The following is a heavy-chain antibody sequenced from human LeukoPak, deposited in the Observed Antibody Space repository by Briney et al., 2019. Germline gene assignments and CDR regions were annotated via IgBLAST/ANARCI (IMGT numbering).Heavy chain of an antibody. Sequence: GESLKISCKGSGYPFTNYWIGWVRQMPGKGLEFMGIIYPGDSDTRYSPSFQGQVTISVDKSINTAYLQWSRLKASDSAMYYCARAGYSNRWDGVDYWGQGTLVTVSS. CDR3: ARAGYSNRWDGVDY. D-gene: IGHD2/OR15-2a*01. V-gene: IGHV5-51*01. CDR1: GYPFTNYW. CDR2: IYPGDSDT. J-gene: IGHJ4*02.